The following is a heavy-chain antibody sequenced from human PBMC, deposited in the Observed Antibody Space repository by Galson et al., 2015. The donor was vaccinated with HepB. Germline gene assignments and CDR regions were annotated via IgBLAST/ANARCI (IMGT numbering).Heavy chain of an antibody. V-gene: IGHV3-49*03. D-gene: IGHD6-6*01. CDR3: TRDKEYSSSSRVHYYYYYMDV. CDR1: GFTFGDYA. Sequence: SLRLSCAASGFTFGDYAMSWFRQAPGKGLEWVGFIRSKAYGGTTEYAASVKGRFTISRDDSKSIAYLQMNSLKTEDTAVYYCTRDKEYSSSSRVHYYYYYMDVWGKGTTVTVSS. J-gene: IGHJ6*03. CDR2: IRSKAYGGTT.